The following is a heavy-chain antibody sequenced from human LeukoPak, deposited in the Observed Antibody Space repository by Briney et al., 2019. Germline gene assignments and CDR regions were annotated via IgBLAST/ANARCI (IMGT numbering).Heavy chain of an antibody. Sequence: ASVKVSCKASGYTFTTYYIHWVRQAPGRGLEWMAWINPNTGATTYAQKFQGRVTMTRDTSLSAAYMELSNLRSDDTAQYFCARSGINGVCHFDLWGQGTPVTVPS. J-gene: IGHJ4*02. CDR3: ARSGINGVCHFDL. D-gene: IGHD2-8*01. CDR2: INPNTGAT. CDR1: GYTFTTYY. V-gene: IGHV1-2*02.